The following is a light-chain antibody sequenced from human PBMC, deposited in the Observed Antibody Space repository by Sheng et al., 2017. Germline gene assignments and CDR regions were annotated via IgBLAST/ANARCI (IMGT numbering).Light chain of an antibody. CDR1: QDIDNH. J-gene: IGKJ4*01. CDR3: QQSHSLLS. V-gene: IGKV1-39*01. CDR2: AAS. Sequence: DIQLTQSPTSLSASEGDRVTITCQASQDIDNHLNWYQQKPGKPPKLLIHAASTLRHGVPSRFSGGGSGTEFTLTINSLQPEDFATYFCQQSHSLLSFGGGTKVDVK.